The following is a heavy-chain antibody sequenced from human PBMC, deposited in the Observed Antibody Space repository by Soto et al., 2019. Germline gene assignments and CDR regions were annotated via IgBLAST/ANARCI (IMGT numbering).Heavy chain of an antibody. CDR3: ARGKGSSGWYLAFQYFDY. V-gene: IGHV4-39*07. CDR2: IYYSRST. CDR1: GGSISSCSCY. Sequence: NPSETLSLTCTVSGGSISSCSCYWGWIRQPPGKEREGIGCIYYSRSTYYNPSLKSRVTIYVDTSKNQFSLKLSSVTAADTAVYYCARGKGSSGWYLAFQYFDYWGQGTLVTVSS. J-gene: IGHJ4*02. D-gene: IGHD6-19*01.